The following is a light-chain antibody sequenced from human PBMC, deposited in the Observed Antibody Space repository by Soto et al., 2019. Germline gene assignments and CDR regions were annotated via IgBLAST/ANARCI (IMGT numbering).Light chain of an antibody. V-gene: IGLV2-14*01. Sequence: QSALTQPASVSGSPGQSITISCTGSSSDVGGYNFVSWYQQYPGKAPKLMVHDVSSRPSGISDRFSGSKSGNTASLTISGLQAEDEADYCCSSYTSSTTFVVFGGGTKLTVL. J-gene: IGLJ2*01. CDR1: SSDVGGYNF. CDR3: SSYTSSTTFVV. CDR2: DVS.